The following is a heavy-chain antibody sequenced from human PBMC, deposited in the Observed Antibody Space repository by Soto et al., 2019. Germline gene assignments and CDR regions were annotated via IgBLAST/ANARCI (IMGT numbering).Heavy chain of an antibody. Sequence: QVQLQESGPGLVKPSETLSLTCTVSGGSISPYYWSWIRQPPGKGLEWIGYIYYSGTTNYNPSLKSRVTISVDTSKTQFSLKLSSVTAADTAVYYCAKRGSVGITYHYDAFDIWGQGTMVTVSS. CDR2: IYYSGTT. V-gene: IGHV4-59*01. CDR1: GGSISPYY. J-gene: IGHJ3*02. CDR3: AKRGSVGITYHYDAFDI. D-gene: IGHD1-26*01.